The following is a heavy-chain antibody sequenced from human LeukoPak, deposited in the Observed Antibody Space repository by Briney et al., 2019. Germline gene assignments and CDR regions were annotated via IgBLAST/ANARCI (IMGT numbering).Heavy chain of an antibody. D-gene: IGHD5-18*01. Sequence: GGSLRLSCAASGFTFSSYAMSWVRQAPGQGLEWVSAISGSGGSTYYADSVKGRFTISRDNSKNTLYLQMNSLRAEDTAVYYWAKDRGTAMVSDYWGQGTLVNVSS. CDR1: GFTFSSYA. CDR3: AKDRGTAMVSDY. J-gene: IGHJ4*02. CDR2: ISGSGGST. V-gene: IGHV3-23*01.